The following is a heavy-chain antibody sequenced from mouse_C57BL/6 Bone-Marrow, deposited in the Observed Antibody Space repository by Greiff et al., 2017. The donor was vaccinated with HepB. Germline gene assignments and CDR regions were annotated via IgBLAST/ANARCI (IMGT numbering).Heavy chain of an antibody. Sequence: QVQLQQSGAELARPGASVKLSCKASGYTFTSYGISWVKQRTGQGLEWIGEIYPRSGNTYYNEKFKGKATLTADKSSSTAYMELRSLTSEDSAVYFCAREKDYYGSSCLFAYWGQGTLVTVSA. CDR1: GYTFTSYG. D-gene: IGHD1-1*01. CDR3: AREKDYYGSSCLFAY. CDR2: IYPRSGNT. V-gene: IGHV1-81*01. J-gene: IGHJ3*01.